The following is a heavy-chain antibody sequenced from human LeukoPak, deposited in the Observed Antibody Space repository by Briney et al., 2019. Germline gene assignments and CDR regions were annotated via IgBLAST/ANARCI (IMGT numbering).Heavy chain of an antibody. D-gene: IGHD2-15*01. CDR2: IDIDSCDT. CDR3: AGEAFCVGSSRYLHRVAS. Sequence: GASVKVSCKASGYIFTPYYMHCVRQAPGQGREWMGWIDIDSCDTKYAQNFQGRVTITRDSSTGTAYMELSSLISDDTAIYYCAGEAFCVGSSRYLHRVASWGPGTLVTVSS. V-gene: IGHV1-2*02. CDR1: GYIFTPYY. J-gene: IGHJ4*02.